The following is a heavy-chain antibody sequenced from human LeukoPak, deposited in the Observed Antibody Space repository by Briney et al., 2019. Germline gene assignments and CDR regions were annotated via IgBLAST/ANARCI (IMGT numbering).Heavy chain of an antibody. V-gene: IGHV3-7*01. Sequence: GGSLRLSCAASGFTFSCYWMSWVRPAPGKGLEWVANIKQDGSEKYYVDSVKGRFTISRDNVKNSLYLQINSLRVEDTSVYYCARGGAARPDYWGQGTLVTVSS. CDR2: IKQDGSEK. J-gene: IGHJ4*02. D-gene: IGHD6-6*01. CDR3: ARGGAARPDY. CDR1: GFTFSCYW.